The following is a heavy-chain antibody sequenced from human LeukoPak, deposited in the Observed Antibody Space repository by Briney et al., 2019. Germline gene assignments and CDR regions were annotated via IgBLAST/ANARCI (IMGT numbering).Heavy chain of an antibody. Sequence: SETLSLTCTVSGGSISSYYWSWIRQPAGKGPEWIGRIYTSGSTNYNPSLKSRVTISVDTSKNQFSLKLSSVTAADTAVYYCARDKLDYDFWSGYPFDWGQGTLVTVSS. CDR3: ARDKLDYDFWSGYPFD. CDR2: IYTSGST. CDR1: GGSISSYY. J-gene: IGHJ4*02. D-gene: IGHD3-3*01. V-gene: IGHV4-4*07.